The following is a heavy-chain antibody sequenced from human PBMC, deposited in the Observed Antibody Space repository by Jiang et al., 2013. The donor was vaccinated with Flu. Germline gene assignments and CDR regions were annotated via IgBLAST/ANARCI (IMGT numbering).Heavy chain of an antibody. J-gene: IGHJ4*02. Sequence: GQRLEWMGWINAGNGNTKCSQKFQGRVTITRDTSASTAYMELSSLRSEDTAVYFCARGIGSNQFDSWGQGTLVTVSS. D-gene: IGHD5-24*01. CDR3: ARGIGSNQFDS. CDR2: INAGNGNT. V-gene: IGHV1-3*01.